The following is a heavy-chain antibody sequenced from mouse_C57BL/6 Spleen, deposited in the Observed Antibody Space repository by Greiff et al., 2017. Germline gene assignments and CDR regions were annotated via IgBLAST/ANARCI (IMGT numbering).Heavy chain of an antibody. CDR3: ARSGSYYFYY. CDR1: GYAFTNYL. CDR2: INPGSGGT. D-gene: IGHD4-1*01. J-gene: IGHJ2*01. V-gene: IGHV1-54*01. Sequence: QVQLQQSGAELVRPGTSVKVSCKASGYAFTNYLIEWVKQRPGQGLEWIGVINPGSGGTNYNEKFKGKATLTADKSSSTAYMQLSSLTSEDSAVYFCARSGSYYFYYWGQGTTLTVSS.